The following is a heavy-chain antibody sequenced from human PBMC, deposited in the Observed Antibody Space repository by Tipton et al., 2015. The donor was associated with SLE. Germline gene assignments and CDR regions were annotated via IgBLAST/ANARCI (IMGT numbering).Heavy chain of an antibody. CDR1: GGSISTGGYS. Sequence: TLSLTCAVSGGSISTGGYSWSWIRQPPGKGLEWIGYIYHNGITYYNPSLESRVTISLDRSSNQFSLSLSSVTAADTAVYHCAALYLGDPVSDWGRGILVTVSS. J-gene: IGHJ4*02. D-gene: IGHD3-10*01. V-gene: IGHV4-30-2*01. CDR2: IYHNGIT. CDR3: AALYLGDPVSD.